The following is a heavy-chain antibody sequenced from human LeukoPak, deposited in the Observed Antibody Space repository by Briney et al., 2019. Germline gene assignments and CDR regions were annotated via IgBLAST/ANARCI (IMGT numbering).Heavy chain of an antibody. Sequence: PSETLSLTCAVYGGSFSGYYWSWIRQPTGKGLEWIGEINHSGSTNYNPSLKSRVTISVDTSKNQFSLKLSSVTAADTAVYYCATTAAGTGDWFDPWGQGTLVTVSS. CDR3: ATTAAGTGDWFDP. D-gene: IGHD6-13*01. CDR1: GGSFSGYY. J-gene: IGHJ5*02. V-gene: IGHV4-34*01. CDR2: INHSGST.